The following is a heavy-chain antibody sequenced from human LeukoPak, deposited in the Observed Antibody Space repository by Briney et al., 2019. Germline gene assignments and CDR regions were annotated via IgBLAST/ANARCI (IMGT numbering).Heavy chain of an antibody. CDR1: GGTFSSYA. J-gene: IGHJ4*02. D-gene: IGHD6-13*01. CDR3: ARGLIAAAGTIDY. Sequence: SVKVSCKASGGTFSSYAISWVRQAPGQGLEWMGGIIPIFGTANYAQKFQGRVTITTDESTSTAYMELSSLRSEDTAVYYCARGLIAAAGTIDYWGQGTLVTVSS. CDR2: IIPIFGTA. V-gene: IGHV1-69*05.